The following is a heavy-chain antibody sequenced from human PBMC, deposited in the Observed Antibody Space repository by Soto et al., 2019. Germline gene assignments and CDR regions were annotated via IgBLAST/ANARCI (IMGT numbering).Heavy chain of an antibody. J-gene: IGHJ4*02. Sequence: SGPTLVNPTRPLGLTCSFSGFSLSTSGVGVGWIRQPPGKALEWLALIYWDDDKRYSPSLRSRLTITKDTSKNQVVLTVTNMDPVDTATYYCAHRPADDSSAYPINFACWGQRTLVTVSS. V-gene: IGHV2-5*02. CDR2: IYWDDDK. CDR1: GFSLSTSGVG. D-gene: IGHD3-22*01. CDR3: AHRPADDSSAYPINFAC.